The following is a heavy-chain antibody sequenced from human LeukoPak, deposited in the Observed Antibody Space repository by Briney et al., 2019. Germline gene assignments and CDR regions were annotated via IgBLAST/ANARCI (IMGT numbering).Heavy chain of an antibody. CDR3: ARARDTTLVT. CDR2: IYYSGST. Sequence: PSQTLSLTCIVSGGSISSGDNYWSWIRQPPGKGLEWIGHIYYSGSTYYNPSLKSRVIISVDTSKNQISLKLSSVTAADTAVYYCARARDTTLVTWGQGTLVTVSS. J-gene: IGHJ4*02. V-gene: IGHV4-30-4*01. CDR1: GGSISSGDNY. D-gene: IGHD5-18*01.